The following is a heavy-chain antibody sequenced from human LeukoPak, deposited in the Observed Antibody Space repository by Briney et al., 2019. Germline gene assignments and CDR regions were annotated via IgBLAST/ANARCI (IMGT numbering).Heavy chain of an antibody. Sequence: ASVKVSCKASGYTFTKYAMHWVRQAPGQSLERMGWINAGNGETSYSQKLQGKVTITWDASASTVHMELSSLRSEDTAVYYCARNLVGKTDFDFWGQGTLVTVSS. CDR3: ARNLVGKTDFDF. D-gene: IGHD6-19*01. V-gene: IGHV1-3*01. CDR1: GYTFTKYA. J-gene: IGHJ4*02. CDR2: INAGNGET.